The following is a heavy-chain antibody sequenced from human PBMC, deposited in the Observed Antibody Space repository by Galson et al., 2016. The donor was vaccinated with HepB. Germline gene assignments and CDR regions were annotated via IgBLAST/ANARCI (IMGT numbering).Heavy chain of an antibody. CDR2: IHSSGTS. D-gene: IGHD6-13*01. CDR3: VRLWTAAAVANRRGSVY. J-gene: IGHJ4*02. Sequence: SETLSLTCSVSGDSISNVGRHWGWFRQSPEMGLEYIGSIHSSGTSYYNPSLTSRVTVSADMSRNQFFLSLTSVTAADTAIYYCVRLWTAAAVANRRGSVYWGQGTRVTVSS. V-gene: IGHV4-39*01. CDR1: GDSISNVGRH.